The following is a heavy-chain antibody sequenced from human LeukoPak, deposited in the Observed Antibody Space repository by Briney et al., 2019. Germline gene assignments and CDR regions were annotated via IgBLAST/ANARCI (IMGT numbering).Heavy chain of an antibody. Sequence: VKPGGSLRLSCAASGFTFSNYGMHWVRQAPGKGLEWVAAIWYDGSNIYYGVSVKGRFTNSRDNSKNTLYLQMNSLRDEDTAAYYCARAGYGDPHFDFWGQGTLVTVSS. J-gene: IGHJ4*02. CDR2: IWYDGSNI. D-gene: IGHD4-17*01. CDR3: ARAGYGDPHFDF. V-gene: IGHV3-33*01. CDR1: GFTFSNYG.